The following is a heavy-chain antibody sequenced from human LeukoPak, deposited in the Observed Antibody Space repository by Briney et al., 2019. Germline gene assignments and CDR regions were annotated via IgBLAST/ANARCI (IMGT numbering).Heavy chain of an antibody. Sequence: NPGGSLRLSCAASGFTFSSYAMHWVRQAPGKGLEWVAVISYDGSNKYYADSVKGRFTISRDNSKNTLYLQINSLRAEDTAVYYCARRYYDILTGYYHLDYWGQGTLVTVSS. D-gene: IGHD3-9*01. CDR1: GFTFSSYA. J-gene: IGHJ4*02. CDR3: ARRYYDILTGYYHLDY. CDR2: ISYDGSNK. V-gene: IGHV3-30-3*01.